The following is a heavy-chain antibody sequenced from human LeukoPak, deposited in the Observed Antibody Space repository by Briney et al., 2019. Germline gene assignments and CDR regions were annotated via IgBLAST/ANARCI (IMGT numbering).Heavy chain of an antibody. CDR1: GFAFDEHG. Sequence: PGGSLGLSCTASGFAFDEHGMSWVRQVPGKGLEWVSGINWSGGSTGYADPLRGRFTISRDNAKNSLYLQMDSLRAEDTALYYCARAPITSPFYFDSWGQGTLVTVSS. D-gene: IGHD2-2*01. CDR2: INWSGGST. V-gene: IGHV3-20*04. CDR3: ARAPITSPFYFDS. J-gene: IGHJ4*02.